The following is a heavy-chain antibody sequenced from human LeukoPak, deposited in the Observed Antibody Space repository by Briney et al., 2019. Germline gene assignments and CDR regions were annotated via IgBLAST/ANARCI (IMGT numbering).Heavy chain of an antibody. V-gene: IGHV4-59*01. J-gene: IGHJ4*02. CDR1: GGSISSYY. Sequence: SETLSLTCTVSGGSISSYYWSWIRQPPGKGLEWIGYIYYSGSTNYNPSLKSRVTISVDTSKNQFSPKLSSVTAADTAVYYCARGDVVVPLDYWGQGTLVTVSS. CDR2: IYYSGST. CDR3: ARGDVVVPLDY. D-gene: IGHD2-2*01.